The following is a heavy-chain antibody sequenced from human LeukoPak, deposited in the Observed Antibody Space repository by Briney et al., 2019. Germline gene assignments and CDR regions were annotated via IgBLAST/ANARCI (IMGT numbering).Heavy chain of an antibody. V-gene: IGHV1-3*01. CDR2: INAGNGNT. CDR1: GYTFTSYA. CDR3: ARVDYDSSGYESPYFDY. J-gene: IGHJ4*02. Sequence: ASVKVSCKASGYTFTSYAMHWVRQAPGQRLEWMGWINAGNGNTKYSQKFQGRVTITRDTSASTAYMELSSLRSEDTAVHYCARVDYDSSGYESPYFDYWGQGTLVTVSS. D-gene: IGHD3-22*01.